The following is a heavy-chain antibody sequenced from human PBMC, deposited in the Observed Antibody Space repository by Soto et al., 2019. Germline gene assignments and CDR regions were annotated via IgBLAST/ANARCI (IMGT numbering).Heavy chain of an antibody. CDR1: GFTFGNFA. V-gene: IGHV3-23*01. CDR3: AKDGESTYYDFWSGYSNFDY. D-gene: IGHD3-3*01. Sequence: EVQLLESGGGLVQPGGSLGSSCEAFGFTFGNFAWSWVPQVPGRGLGWVSAIRGSGGSTYYADPVKGRFNISRDNSKNTLYLQMNSLRAEDTAVYYCAKDGESTYYDFWSGYSNFDYWGQGSLVTVSS. CDR2: IRGSGGST. J-gene: IGHJ4*02.